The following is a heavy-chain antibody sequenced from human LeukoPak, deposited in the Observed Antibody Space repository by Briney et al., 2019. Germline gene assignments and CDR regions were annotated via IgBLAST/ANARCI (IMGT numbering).Heavy chain of an antibody. CDR3: ATAGHPAYDFWSGFAFYFDH. V-gene: IGHV3-48*04. CDR2: ISSTGNTV. Sequence: PGGSLRLSCAASGFTFSRYSLNWIRQAPGKGPEWLSYISSTGNTVYYGDSVKGRFTISRDNAKNALYLQMNSLIAEDTAVYYCATAGHPAYDFWSGFAFYFDHWGQGALVTVSS. CDR1: GFTFSRYS. D-gene: IGHD3-3*01. J-gene: IGHJ4*02.